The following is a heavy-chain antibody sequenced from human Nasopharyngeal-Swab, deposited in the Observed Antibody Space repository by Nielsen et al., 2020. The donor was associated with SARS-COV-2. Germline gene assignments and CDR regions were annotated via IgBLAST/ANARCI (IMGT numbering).Heavy chain of an antibody. Sequence: WSRQPPGKGPEWVSVVYSGGSTYSADSMKGRVTISRDNSKNTLYLQMNSLRAEDTAVYYCARGAYDSSGYFWDYWGQGTLVTVSS. J-gene: IGHJ4*02. V-gene: IGHV3-53*03. CDR2: VYSGGST. CDR3: ARGAYDSSGYFWDY. D-gene: IGHD3-22*01.